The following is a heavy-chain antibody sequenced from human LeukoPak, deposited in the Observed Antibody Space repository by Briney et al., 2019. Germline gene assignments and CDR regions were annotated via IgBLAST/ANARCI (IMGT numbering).Heavy chain of an antibody. CDR3: TTDDLVANSGCASGLNWFDP. Sequence: PGGSLRLSCAASGFTFSNAWMSWVRQAPGKGLEWVGRIKSKTDGGTTDYAAPVKGRFTISRDDSKNTLYLQMNSLKTEDTAVYYCTTDDLVANSGCASGLNWFDPWGQGTLVTASS. CDR1: GFTFSNAW. CDR2: IKSKTDGGTT. D-gene: IGHD5-12*01. V-gene: IGHV3-15*01. J-gene: IGHJ5*02.